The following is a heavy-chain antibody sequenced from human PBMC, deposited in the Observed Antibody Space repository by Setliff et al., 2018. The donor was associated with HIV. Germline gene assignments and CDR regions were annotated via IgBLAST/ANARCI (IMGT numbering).Heavy chain of an antibody. D-gene: IGHD1-26*01. J-gene: IGHJ6*03. Sequence: SETLSLTCAVSGYSISIGYYWGWIRQPPGKGLEWIGNIYHSGSTYYNPSLKSRVTMSLDTSMNQFSLKLTSVTAADTALYYCARYRRFADYIDVWGKGTTVTVSS. CDR2: IYHSGST. CDR1: GYSISIGYY. V-gene: IGHV4-38-2*01. CDR3: ARYRRFADYIDV.